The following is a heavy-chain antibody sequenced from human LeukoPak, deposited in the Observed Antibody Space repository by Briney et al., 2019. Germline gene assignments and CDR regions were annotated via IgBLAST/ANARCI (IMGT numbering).Heavy chain of an antibody. CDR1: GFTVSSNY. V-gene: IGHV4-4*02. D-gene: IGHD2-15*01. CDR3: ARDGYDCSGGSCYSVDY. Sequence: GSLRLSCAASGFTVSSNYMSWVRQPPGKGLEWIGEIYHSGSTNYNPSLKSRVTISVDKSKNQFSLKLSSVTAADTAVYYCARDGYDCSGGSCYSVDYWGQGTLVTVSS. CDR2: IYHSGST. J-gene: IGHJ4*02.